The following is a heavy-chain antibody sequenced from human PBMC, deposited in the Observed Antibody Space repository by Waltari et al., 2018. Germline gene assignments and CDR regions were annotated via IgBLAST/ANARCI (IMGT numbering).Heavy chain of an antibody. D-gene: IGHD6-13*01. V-gene: IGHV3-74*01. Sequence: EVQLVESGGGLVQPGGSLRLSCVASGFIFSTYWMDWVRQAPGKGLVWVSRMNSDGSSTTYADSVKGQFTISRDNAKNTLYLHMSSLRAEDTAVYYCVRENIAAAGLESWGQRTLVTVSS. J-gene: IGHJ4*02. CDR3: VRENIAAAGLES. CDR2: MNSDGSST. CDR1: GFIFSTYW.